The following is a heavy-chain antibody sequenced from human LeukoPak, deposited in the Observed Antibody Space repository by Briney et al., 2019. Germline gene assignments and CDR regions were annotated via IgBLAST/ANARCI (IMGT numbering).Heavy chain of an antibody. V-gene: IGHV1-46*01. Sequence: ASVKVSCKTSGYTFSSYYMHWVRQAPGQGLEWMGIINPSGGSTSYAQKFQGRVTMTRDTSTSTVYMELSSLRSDDTAVYYCARTSGYTFDYWGQGTLVTVSS. CDR1: GYTFSSYY. CDR3: ARTSGYTFDY. CDR2: INPSGGST. J-gene: IGHJ4*02. D-gene: IGHD3-22*01.